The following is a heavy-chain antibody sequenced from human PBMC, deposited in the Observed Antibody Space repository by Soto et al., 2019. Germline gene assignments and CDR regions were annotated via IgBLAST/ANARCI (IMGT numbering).Heavy chain of an antibody. CDR1: VCSLTSSR. Sequence: GLCLKSSCEGFVCSLTSSRICWVHHIPGKGLQWMAVTYPVDSDTRYSPAFQGQVTISADKSISTAYLQWSSLKASDTAMHYCAIIYFNSTRCYMGTSYGMGVWGQGTTGTVSS. CDR2: TYPVDSDT. V-gene: IGHV5-51*07. J-gene: IGHJ6*02. CDR3: AIIYFNSTRCYMGTSYGMGV. D-gene: IGHD2-2*02.